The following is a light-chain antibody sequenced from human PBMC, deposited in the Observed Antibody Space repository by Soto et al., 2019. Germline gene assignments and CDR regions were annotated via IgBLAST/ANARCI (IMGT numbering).Light chain of an antibody. Sequence: AIQLTQSPSSLSAFVGDTVTITCRAGQDISSALVWYQQKPGNAPKLLIYDASSLESGVPSRFSGSASATDFTLTISSLQPEDFATYYCQQFNDYPHTFGQGTKLEIE. CDR3: QQFNDYPHT. CDR2: DAS. V-gene: IGKV1D-13*01. CDR1: QDISSA. J-gene: IGKJ2*01.